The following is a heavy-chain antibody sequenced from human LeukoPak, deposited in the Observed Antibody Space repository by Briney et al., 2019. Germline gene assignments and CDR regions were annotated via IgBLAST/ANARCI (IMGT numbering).Heavy chain of an antibody. CDR2: IYYSGST. CDR1: GGSISSSSYY. V-gene: IGHV4-39*01. J-gene: IGHJ4*02. CDR3: AAQGSGYDSTFDY. Sequence: PETLSLTCTVSGGSISSSSYYWGWIRQPPGQGLEWIGSIYYSGSTYYNPSLKSRVTISVDTSKNQFSLKLSSVTAADTAVYYCAAQGSGYDSTFDYWGQGTLVTVSS. D-gene: IGHD5-12*01.